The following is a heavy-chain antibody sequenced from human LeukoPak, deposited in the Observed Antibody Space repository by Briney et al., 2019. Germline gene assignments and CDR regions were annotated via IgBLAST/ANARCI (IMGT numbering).Heavy chain of an antibody. CDR2: ISGSGGST. CDR3: ARRLGYYYYMDV. V-gene: IGHV3-23*01. CDR1: GFTFSSYA. Sequence: GGSLRLSCAASGFTFSSYAMSWVRQAPGKGLEWVSAISGSGGSTYYADSVKGRFTISRDNSKNTLYLQMNSLRAEDTAVYYCARRLGYYYYMDVWGKGTTVTVSS. J-gene: IGHJ6*03. D-gene: IGHD6-19*01.